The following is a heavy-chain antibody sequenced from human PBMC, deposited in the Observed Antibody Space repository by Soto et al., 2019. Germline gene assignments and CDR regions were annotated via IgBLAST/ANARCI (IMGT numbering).Heavy chain of an antibody. CDR3: ARVREIFGVVPPEYYFDY. D-gene: IGHD3-3*01. Sequence: PGGSLRLSCAASGFTVSSNYMSWVRQAPGKGLEWVSVIYSGGSTYYADSVKGRFTISRDNSKNTLYLQMNSLRAEDTAVYYCARVREIFGVVPPEYYFDYWGQGTLVTVS. CDR2: IYSGGST. J-gene: IGHJ4*02. V-gene: IGHV3-66*01. CDR1: GFTVSSNY.